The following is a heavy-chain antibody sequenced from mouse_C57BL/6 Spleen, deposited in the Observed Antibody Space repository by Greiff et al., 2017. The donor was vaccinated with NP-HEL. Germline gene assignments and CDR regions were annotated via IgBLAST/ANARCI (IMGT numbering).Heavy chain of an antibody. CDR2: ISSGGDYI. CDR1: GFTFSSYA. V-gene: IGHV5-9-1*02. J-gene: IGHJ4*01. CDR3: TRDQDYGSSSYAMDY. Sequence: EVHLVESGEGLVKPGGSLKLSCAASGFTFSSYAMSWVRQTPEKRLEWVAYISSGGDYIYYADTVKGRFTISRDNARNTLYLQMSSLKSEDTAMYYCTRDQDYGSSSYAMDYWGQGTSVTVSS. D-gene: IGHD1-1*01.